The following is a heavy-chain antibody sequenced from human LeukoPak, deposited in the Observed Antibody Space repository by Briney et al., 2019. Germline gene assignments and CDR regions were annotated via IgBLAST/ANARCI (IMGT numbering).Heavy chain of an antibody. V-gene: IGHV3-30*07. D-gene: IGHD2-2*01. J-gene: IGHJ4*02. CDR2: XXYDGSDN. Sequence: PGRSLRLSCAASGFTFSSYAMHWVRQAPGKXXXXXXXXXYDGSDNXXAXXXXGRFTXSRDNSKNTLYLQMNSLRAEDTAVYYCARENTPAAKEAGGFFDYWGQGTLVTVSS. CDR1: GFTFSSYA. CDR3: ARENTPAAKEAGGFFDY.